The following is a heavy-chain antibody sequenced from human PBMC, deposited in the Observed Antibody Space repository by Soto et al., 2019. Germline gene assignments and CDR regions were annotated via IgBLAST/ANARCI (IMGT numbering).Heavy chain of an antibody. CDR3: AGYCSSTSCYIDAFDI. D-gene: IGHD2-2*02. CDR2: ISGSGGST. J-gene: IGHJ3*02. V-gene: IGHV3-23*01. Sequence: PGGSLRLSCAASGFTFSSYAMSWVRQAPGKGLEWVSAISGSGGSTYYADSVKGRFTISRDNSKNTLYLQMNSLRAEDTAVYYCAGYCSSTSCYIDAFDIWGQGTMVTVSS. CDR1: GFTFSSYA.